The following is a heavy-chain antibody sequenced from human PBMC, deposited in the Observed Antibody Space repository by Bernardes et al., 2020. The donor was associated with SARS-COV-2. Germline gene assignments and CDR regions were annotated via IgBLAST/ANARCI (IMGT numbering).Heavy chain of an antibody. CDR1: GFTFSIYG. D-gene: IGHD3-10*01. V-gene: IGHV3-23*01. CDR3: AKVRNYYGSGSYYRDAFDI. CDR2: MSGSGGST. Sequence: GGSLRLSCAASGFTFSIYGMNWVRQAPGKGLEWVSSMSGSGGSTYYADSVKGRFTISRDNAKNTLYLQMNSLRAEDTAVYYCAKVRNYYGSGSYYRDAFDIWGQGTMVTVSS. J-gene: IGHJ3*02.